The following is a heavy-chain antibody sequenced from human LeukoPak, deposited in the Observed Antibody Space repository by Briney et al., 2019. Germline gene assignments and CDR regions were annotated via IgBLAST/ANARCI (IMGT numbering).Heavy chain of an antibody. V-gene: IGHV1-2*02. J-gene: IGHJ4*02. CDR2: IKSKSGAT. CDR1: GYTFTDYY. CDR3: ARGPRITVSGPSDY. D-gene: IGHD6-19*01. Sequence: ASVKVSCKASGYTFTDYYMHWVRQAPGQGLEWMGWIKSKSGATNYAQKFQGRVAMTRDTSITTVYMELSWLRSDDTAVYYCARGPRITVSGPSDYWGQGTLVTVSS.